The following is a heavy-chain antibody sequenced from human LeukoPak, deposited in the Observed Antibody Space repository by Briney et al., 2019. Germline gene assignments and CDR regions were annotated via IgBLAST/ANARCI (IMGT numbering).Heavy chain of an antibody. J-gene: IGHJ3*02. Sequence: GRSLRLSCAASGFTFDDYAMHWVRQAPGKGLEWVSGISWNSGSIGYADSVKGRFTISRDNSKNSLYLQMNSLRAEDTALYYCAKDLFVGAQDAFDIWGQGTMVTVSS. D-gene: IGHD3-10*02. CDR2: ISWNSGSI. CDR1: GFTFDDYA. CDR3: AKDLFVGAQDAFDI. V-gene: IGHV3-9*01.